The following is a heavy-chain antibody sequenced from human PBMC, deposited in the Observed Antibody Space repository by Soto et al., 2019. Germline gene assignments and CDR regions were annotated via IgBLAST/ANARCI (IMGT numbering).Heavy chain of an antibody. Sequence: SETLSLTCTVSGGSISSSSYYWGWIRQPPGKGLEWIGSIYYSGSTYYNPSLKSRVTISVETSKNQFSLKLSSVTAADTAVYYCAREYYYDSSGYYYGGGHDAFDIWGQGTMVTVSS. CDR3: AREYYYDSSGYYYGGGHDAFDI. CDR1: GGSISSSSYY. V-gene: IGHV4-39*01. J-gene: IGHJ3*02. CDR2: IYYSGST. D-gene: IGHD3-22*01.